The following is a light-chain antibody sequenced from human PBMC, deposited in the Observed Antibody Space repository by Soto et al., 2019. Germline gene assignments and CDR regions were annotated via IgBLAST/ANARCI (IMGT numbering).Light chain of an antibody. CDR3: SSYTITSTYV. J-gene: IGLJ1*01. Sequence: QSALTQPPSVSGSPRQSVTISYTGTSSDVGSYNRVSWYQQPPGTAPKLMIYDVSNRPSGVPDRFSGSKSGNAASLTISGLRAEDEADYYCSSYTITSTYVFGTGTKVTVL. CDR1: SSDVGSYNR. V-gene: IGLV2-18*02. CDR2: DVS.